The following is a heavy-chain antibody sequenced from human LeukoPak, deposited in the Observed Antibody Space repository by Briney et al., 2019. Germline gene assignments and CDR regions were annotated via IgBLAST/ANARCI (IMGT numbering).Heavy chain of an antibody. V-gene: IGHV4-39*07. D-gene: IGHD5-18*01. CDR2: INHSGST. Sequence: PSETLSLTCTVSGGSISSSSYYWSWIRQPPGKGLEWIGEINHSGSTNYNPSLKSRVTISVDTSKNQFSLKLSSVTAADTAVYYCARGSFGYGYYWGQGTLVTVSS. CDR3: ARGSFGYGYY. J-gene: IGHJ4*02. CDR1: GGSISSSSYY.